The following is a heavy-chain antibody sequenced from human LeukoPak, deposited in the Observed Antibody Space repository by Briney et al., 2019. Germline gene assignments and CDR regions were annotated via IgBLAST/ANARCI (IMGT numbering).Heavy chain of an antibody. CDR2: MNPNSGNT. CDR3: ARGLIVGAAYYYYYMDV. Sequence: ASVKVSCKASGYTFTSYDINWVRQATGQGLEWMGWMNPNSGNTGYAQKFQGRVTMTRNTSISTAYMKLSSLRSEDTAVYYCARGLIVGAAYYYYYMDVWGKGTTVTVSS. D-gene: IGHD1-26*01. J-gene: IGHJ6*03. CDR1: GYTFTSYD. V-gene: IGHV1-8*01.